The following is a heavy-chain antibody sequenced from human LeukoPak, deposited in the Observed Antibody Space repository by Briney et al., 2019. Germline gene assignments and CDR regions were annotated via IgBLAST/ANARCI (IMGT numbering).Heavy chain of an antibody. Sequence: ASVKVSCKASGYTFTSYDINWVRQATGQGLEWMGWMNPNSGNTGYAQKFQGRVTMTRNTSISTAYMERSSLRSEDTAVYYCARVGPYPMVRGVMPMDYWGQGTLVTVSS. CDR2: MNPNSGNT. J-gene: IGHJ4*02. CDR3: ARVGPYPMVRGVMPMDY. V-gene: IGHV1-8*02. D-gene: IGHD3-10*01. CDR1: GYTFTSYD.